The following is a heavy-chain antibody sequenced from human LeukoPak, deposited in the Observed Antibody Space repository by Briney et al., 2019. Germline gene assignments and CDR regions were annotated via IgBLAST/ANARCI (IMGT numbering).Heavy chain of an antibody. CDR1: GYSFTSYW. J-gene: IGHJ5*02. V-gene: IGHV5-51*01. CDR2: IYPGDSDP. Sequence: GESLKISCKGSGYSFTSYWIGWVRQMPGKGLEGMGIIYPGDSDPRYSPSFQGQVTVSADKSISTAYLQWSSLKASDTAMYYCARRATYPNSWFDPWGQGTVVTVSS. D-gene: IGHD4-11*01. CDR3: ARRATYPNSWFDP.